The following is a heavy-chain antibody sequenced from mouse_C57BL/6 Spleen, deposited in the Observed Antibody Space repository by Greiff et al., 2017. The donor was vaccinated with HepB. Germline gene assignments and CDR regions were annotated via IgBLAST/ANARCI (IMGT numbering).Heavy chain of an antibody. CDR1: GYTFTDYY. D-gene: IGHD1-1*01. Sequence: EVQLQQSGPELVKPGASVKISCKASGYTFTDYYMNWVKQSHGKSLEWIGDINPNNGGTSYNQKFKGKATLTVDKSSSTAYMELRSLTSEDSAVYYCASKDGSYAMDYWGQGTSVTVSS. V-gene: IGHV1-26*01. CDR2: INPNNGGT. CDR3: ASKDGSYAMDY. J-gene: IGHJ4*01.